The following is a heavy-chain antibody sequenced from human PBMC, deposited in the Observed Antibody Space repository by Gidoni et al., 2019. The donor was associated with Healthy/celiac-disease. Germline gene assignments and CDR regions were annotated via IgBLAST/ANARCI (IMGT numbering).Heavy chain of an antibody. Sequence: SVKGRFTISRDNATNTLYLQMNSLRAEDTAVYYCARGASIAARPVDYWGQGTLVTVSS. J-gene: IGHJ4*02. V-gene: IGHV3-74*01. CDR3: ARGASIAARPVDY. D-gene: IGHD6-6*01.